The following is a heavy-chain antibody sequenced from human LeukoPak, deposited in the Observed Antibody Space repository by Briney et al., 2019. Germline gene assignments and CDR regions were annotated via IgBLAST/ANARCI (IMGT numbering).Heavy chain of an antibody. CDR1: GFTFSNYW. Sequence: PGGSLRLSCAASGFTFSNYWMSWVRQAPGQGLEWVANIKGDGSVTYYVDSVKGRFTISRDNAKNSVYLQMNSLRAEDTAVYYCARDRSISGVVTLDYWGQGTLVTVSS. CDR3: ARDRSISGVVTLDY. V-gene: IGHV3-7*01. D-gene: IGHD3-3*01. CDR2: IKGDGSVT. J-gene: IGHJ4*02.